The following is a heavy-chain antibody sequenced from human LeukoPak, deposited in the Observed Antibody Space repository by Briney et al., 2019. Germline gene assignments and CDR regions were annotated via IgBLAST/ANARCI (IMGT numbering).Heavy chain of an antibody. Sequence: SGTLSLTCAVYGGSFSGYYWSWIRQPPGKGLEWIGEINHSGSTNYNPSLKSRVTISVDTSKNQFSLKLSSVTAADTAVYYCAGAYSSSWYYDAFDIWGQGTMVTVSS. CDR1: GGSFSGYY. CDR3: AGAYSSSWYYDAFDI. J-gene: IGHJ3*02. CDR2: INHSGST. V-gene: IGHV4-34*01. D-gene: IGHD6-13*01.